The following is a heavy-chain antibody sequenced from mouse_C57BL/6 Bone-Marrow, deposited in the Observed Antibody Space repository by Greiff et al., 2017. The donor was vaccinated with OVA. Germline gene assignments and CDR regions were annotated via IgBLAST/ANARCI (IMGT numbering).Heavy chain of an antibody. J-gene: IGHJ1*03. D-gene: IGHD1-1*01. Sequence: EVMLVESGGGLVKPGGSLKLSCAASGFTFSSYAMSWVRQTPEKRLEWVATISDGGSYTYYPDNVKGRFTISRDNAKNNLYLQMSHLKSEDTAMYYGARDYGSSYGWYFYVWGTGTTVTVSS. CDR1: GFTFSSYA. CDR2: ISDGGSYT. CDR3: ARDYGSSYGWYFYV. V-gene: IGHV5-4*01.